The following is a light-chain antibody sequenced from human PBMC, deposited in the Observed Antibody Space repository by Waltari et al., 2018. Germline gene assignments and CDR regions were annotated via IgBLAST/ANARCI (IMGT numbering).Light chain of an antibody. CDR1: QDITSY. Sequence: DIQVTQSPSSLSTSVGDRVTISCRASQDITSYLNWYQQKAGKAPKLLITFGSTLQSGVSSRFSGSGSGTDFTLTITNVQPEDSAYYYCQLSYTTPHTFGQGTKVEIK. V-gene: IGKV1-39*01. CDR2: FGS. CDR3: QLSYTTPHT. J-gene: IGKJ2*01.